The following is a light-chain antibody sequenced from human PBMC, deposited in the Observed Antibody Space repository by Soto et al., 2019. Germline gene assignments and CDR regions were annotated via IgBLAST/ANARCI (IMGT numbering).Light chain of an antibody. Sequence: EIVMTQSPATLSVSPGERVTLSCRASQSVSRNLAWYQQIPGQAPRLLIYGASTRATGIPARFSGSGSGTEFTLTISLLQSEDFAVYYCQQYNNWPPLALGGGTKVEIK. CDR1: QSVSRN. CDR2: GAS. V-gene: IGKV3-15*01. J-gene: IGKJ4*01. CDR3: QQYNNWPPLA.